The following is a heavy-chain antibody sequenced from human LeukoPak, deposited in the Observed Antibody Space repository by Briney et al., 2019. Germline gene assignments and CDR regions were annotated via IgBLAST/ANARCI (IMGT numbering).Heavy chain of an antibody. Sequence: GRSLTPSCPASGFTFTSYWIHWVRQAPGKGLVWVSRINRDGSSTSYADSVNGRFTISRDNAKNTLYLQINSLRAEDTAMYYCASDGTYYYDSRGYPDYWGQGTLVTVSS. CDR1: GFTFTSYW. CDR3: ASDGTYYYDSRGYPDY. CDR2: INRDGSST. D-gene: IGHD3-22*01. V-gene: IGHV3-74*01. J-gene: IGHJ4*02.